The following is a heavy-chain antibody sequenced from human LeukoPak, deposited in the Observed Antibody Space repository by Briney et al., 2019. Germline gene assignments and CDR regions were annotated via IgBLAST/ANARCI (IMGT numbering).Heavy chain of an antibody. V-gene: IGHV3-7*03. J-gene: IGHJ4*02. CDR2: IKEDGSDK. Sequence: GSLRLSCAASGFTFSTYWMTWVRQAPGKGLEWVANIKEDGSDKYYVDSVKGRFTISRDNAKSSLYLQMNGLRAEDTAVYFCARDSGWFRFDSWGQGTLVTVSS. CDR3: ARDSGWFRFDS. CDR1: GFTFSTYW. D-gene: IGHD6-13*01.